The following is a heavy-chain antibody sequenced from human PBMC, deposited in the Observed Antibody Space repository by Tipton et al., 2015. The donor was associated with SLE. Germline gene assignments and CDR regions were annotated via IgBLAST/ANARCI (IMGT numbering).Heavy chain of an antibody. Sequence: TLSLTCSVSGGSISSSYWSWIRQPAGKGLEWIGRIYTSGSTNYNPSLKSRVTISIDPAKNQFSLKLTSVTAADTAVYYCARGMLTWRGAIIGVDVWGQGTLVTVSS. D-gene: IGHD2-8*01. V-gene: IGHV4-4*07. CDR1: GGSISSSY. CDR2: IYTSGST. CDR3: ARGMLTWRGAIIGVDV. J-gene: IGHJ5*02.